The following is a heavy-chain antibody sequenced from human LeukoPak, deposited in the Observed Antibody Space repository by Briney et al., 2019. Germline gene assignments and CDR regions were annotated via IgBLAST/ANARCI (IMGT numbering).Heavy chain of an antibody. CDR2: IKYDGREK. D-gene: IGHD3-22*01. CDR1: GFTFSTYW. CDR3: ARDRYSDTSRVPFDH. J-gene: IGHJ4*02. Sequence: SGGSLRLSCAASGFTFSTYWMTWVRQAPGKGLEWVANIKYDGREKYYVDSVKGRFTISRDNARNPIFLQMNSLRVDDAAVYYCARDRYSDTSRVPFDHWGQGILVTVSS. V-gene: IGHV3-7*01.